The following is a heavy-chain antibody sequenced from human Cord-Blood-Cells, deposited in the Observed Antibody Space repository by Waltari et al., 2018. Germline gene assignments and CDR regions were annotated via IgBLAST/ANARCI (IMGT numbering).Heavy chain of an antibody. CDR3: AKGRSALDY. CDR1: GFTFSSYV. D-gene: IGHD3-3*01. CDR2: ISYDGSNK. Sequence: QVQLVESGGGVVQPGRSLRLSCAASGFTFSSYVMHWVRQAPGKGLEWVAVISYDGSNKYYADSVKGRFTISRDNSKNTLYLQMNSLRAEDTAVYYCAKGRSALDYWGQGTLVTVSS. V-gene: IGHV3-30*18. J-gene: IGHJ4*02.